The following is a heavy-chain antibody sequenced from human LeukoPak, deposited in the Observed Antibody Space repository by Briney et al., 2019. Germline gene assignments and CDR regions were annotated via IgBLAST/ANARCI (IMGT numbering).Heavy chain of an antibody. V-gene: IGHV3-7*01. D-gene: IGHD3-3*01. CDR2: IKQDGSEK. CDR1: GFTFSSYW. Sequence: PGGSLRLSCAASGFTFSSYWMSWVRQAPGKGLEWVANIKQDGSEKYYVDSVKGRFTISRDNAKNSLYLQMNSLRAEDTAVYYCARSGGDFWSAYYKNYFDYWGQGTLVTVSS. J-gene: IGHJ4*02. CDR3: ARSGGDFWSAYYKNYFDY.